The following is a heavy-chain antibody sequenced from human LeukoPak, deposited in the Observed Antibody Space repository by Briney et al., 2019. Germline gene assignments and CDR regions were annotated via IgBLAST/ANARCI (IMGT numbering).Heavy chain of an antibody. CDR1: GFTFSSYG. Sequence: GGSLRLSCAASGFTFSSYGMSWVRQAPGKGLEWVSVISGSGGNTYYVDSVKGRLTISRDNSKNSLYLQMNSLGAEDTAVYYCAKGGNIRVLDYYYYMDVWGKGTTVTVSS. V-gene: IGHV3-23*01. J-gene: IGHJ6*03. CDR2: ISGSGGNT. D-gene: IGHD2/OR15-2a*01. CDR3: AKGGNIRVLDYYYYMDV.